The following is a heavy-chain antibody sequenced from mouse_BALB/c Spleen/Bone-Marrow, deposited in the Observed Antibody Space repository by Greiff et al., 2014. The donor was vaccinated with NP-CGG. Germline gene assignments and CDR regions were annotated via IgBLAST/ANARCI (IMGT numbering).Heavy chain of an antibody. CDR3: ALYDYVGLSWFAY. CDR2: IYPGDGNT. D-gene: IGHD2-4*01. J-gene: IGHJ3*01. V-gene: IGHV1-82*01. Sequence: VKLQESGPELVKPGASVKISCKASGYAFSSSWMNWVKQRPGQGLEWIGRIYPGDGNTNYNGKFKGKATLTADKSSTTAYMQLSSLTSVDSAVYFCALYDYVGLSWFAYWGQGTLVTVSA. CDR1: GYAFSSSW.